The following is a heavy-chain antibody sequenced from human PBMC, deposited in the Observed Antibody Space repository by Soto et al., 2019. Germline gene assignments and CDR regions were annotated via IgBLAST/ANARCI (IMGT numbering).Heavy chain of an antibody. J-gene: IGHJ5*02. CDR1: GGSFSGYY. V-gene: IGHV4-34*01. CDR3: ARAKGYGANGGLDA. Sequence: QVQLQQWGAGLLKPSETLSLTCAVYGGSFSGYYWSWIRQPPGKGLEWIGEINHSGSANYNPSLESRLTISVDTSKNQFSLEVRSVTAADTAVYYCARAKGYGANGGLDAWGQGNLVTVSS. CDR2: INHSGSA. D-gene: IGHD4-17*01.